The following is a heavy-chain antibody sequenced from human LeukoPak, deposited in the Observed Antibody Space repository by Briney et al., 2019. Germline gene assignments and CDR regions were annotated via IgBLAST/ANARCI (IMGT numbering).Heavy chain of an antibody. CDR2: INPNCGGT. CDR1: GYTFTGYY. J-gene: IGHJ3*02. Sequence: AASVKVSCKASGYTFTGYYMHWVRQAPGQGLEWMGWINPNCGGTNYAQKFQGRVTMTRDTSISTAYMELSRLRSDDTAVYYCARERYHDAFDIWGQGTMVTVSS. CDR3: ARERYHDAFDI. V-gene: IGHV1-2*02. D-gene: IGHD1-14*01.